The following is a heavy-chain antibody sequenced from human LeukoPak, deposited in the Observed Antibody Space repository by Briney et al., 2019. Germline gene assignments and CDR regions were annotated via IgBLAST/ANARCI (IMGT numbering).Heavy chain of an antibody. J-gene: IGHJ4*02. D-gene: IGHD3-3*01. Sequence: MTSETLSLTCAVYGGSFSGYYWSWIRQPPGKGLEWIGEINHSGSTNYNPSLKSRVTISVDTSKNHFSLKLSSVTAADTAVYYCARGGSVLRFLEWLLSFDYWGQGTLVTVSS. CDR3: ARGGSVLRFLEWLLSFDY. CDR2: INHSGST. CDR1: GGSFSGYY. V-gene: IGHV4-34*01.